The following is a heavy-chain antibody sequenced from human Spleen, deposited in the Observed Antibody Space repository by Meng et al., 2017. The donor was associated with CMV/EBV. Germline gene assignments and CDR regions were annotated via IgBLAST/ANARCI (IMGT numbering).Heavy chain of an antibody. CDR2: INHSGRT. V-gene: IGHV4-34*01. CDR3: ARVRPRYYHYGVDV. D-gene: IGHD6-6*01. CDR1: GGSFTSYY. Sequence: SETLSLTCAVNGGSFTSYYWSWIRQPPGEGLEWIGEINHSGRTIHNPSLKSRVTMSVDTSNNQFSLKMTSVTAADTALYYCARVRPRYYHYGVDVWGQGTTVTVSS. J-gene: IGHJ6*02.